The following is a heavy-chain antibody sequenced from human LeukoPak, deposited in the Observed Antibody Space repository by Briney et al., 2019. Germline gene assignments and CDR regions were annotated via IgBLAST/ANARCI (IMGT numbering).Heavy chain of an antibody. Sequence: GGSLRLSCAASGFTFSSYSLVWVRQAPGKGLEYVSGITSNGGTTYYGNSVKGRFTISRDNSKDTLYLQMGSLRTEDMAVYYCARGIRWASDYWGQGTPVTVAS. CDR2: ITSNGGTT. D-gene: IGHD4-23*01. CDR1: GFTFSSYS. CDR3: ARGIRWASDY. J-gene: IGHJ4*02. V-gene: IGHV3-64*01.